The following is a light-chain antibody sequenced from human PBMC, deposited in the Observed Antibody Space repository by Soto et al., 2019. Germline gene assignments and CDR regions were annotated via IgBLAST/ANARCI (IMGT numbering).Light chain of an antibody. Sequence: EIVLTQSPATLSLSPGERATLSCRASQSLSTSLAWYQQKPGQAPRLLIYDASNRATGTAARFSGSGSETEFTLTISGLQSEDFAVYYCQQYDISSGTFGQGTKVDIK. CDR3: QQYDISSGT. J-gene: IGKJ1*01. CDR2: DAS. CDR1: QSLSTS. V-gene: IGKV3-11*01.